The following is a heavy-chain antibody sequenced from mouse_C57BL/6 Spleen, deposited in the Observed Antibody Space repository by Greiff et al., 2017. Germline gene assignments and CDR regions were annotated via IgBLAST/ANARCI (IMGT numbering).Heavy chain of an antibody. V-gene: IGHV1-81*01. D-gene: IGHD2-1*01. Sequence: VQLKESGAELARPGASVKLSCKASGYTFTSYGISWVKQRTGQGLEWIGEIYPRSGNTYYNEKFKGKATLTADKSSSTAYMELRSLTSEDSAVYFCAYGNYRGYAMDYWGQGTSVTVSS. J-gene: IGHJ4*01. CDR2: IYPRSGNT. CDR1: GYTFTSYG. CDR3: AYGNYRGYAMDY.